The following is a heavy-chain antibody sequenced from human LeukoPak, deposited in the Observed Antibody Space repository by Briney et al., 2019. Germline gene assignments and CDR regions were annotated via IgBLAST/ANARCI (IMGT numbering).Heavy chain of an antibody. CDR2: ISGSGGST. D-gene: IGHD6-6*01. J-gene: IGHJ4*02. CDR3: AKAPLGVAARPLYYFDY. CDR1: GFTFSSYA. Sequence: PGGSLRLSCAASGFTFSSYAMSWVRQAPGKGLEWVSAISGSGGSTYYADSVKGRFTISRDNSKNTLYLQMNSLRAEDTAVYYCAKAPLGVAARPLYYFDYWGQGTLVTVSS. V-gene: IGHV3-23*01.